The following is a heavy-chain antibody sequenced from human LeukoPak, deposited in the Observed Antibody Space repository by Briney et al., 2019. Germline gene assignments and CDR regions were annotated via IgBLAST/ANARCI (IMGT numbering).Heavy chain of an antibody. CDR1: GGSISNYF. CDR3: AKDLVRTYGSAVYYYYIDV. D-gene: IGHD3-10*01. Sequence: PSETLSLTCTVSGGSISNYFWNWIRQPPGKGLEWVAFIRYDGSNKYYPDSVKGRFTISRDNSKNTLYLQMNSLRAEDTAVYYCAKDLVRTYGSAVYYYYIDVWGKGTTVTISS. CDR2: IRYDGSNK. J-gene: IGHJ6*03. V-gene: IGHV3-30*02.